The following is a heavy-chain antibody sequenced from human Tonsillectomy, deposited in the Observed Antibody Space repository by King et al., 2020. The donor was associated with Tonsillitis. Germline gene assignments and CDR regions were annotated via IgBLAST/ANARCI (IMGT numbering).Heavy chain of an antibody. Sequence: VQLVESGGGVVQPGRSLRLSCAASGFIFSNYAIHWVRQAPGKGLEWVAVISYDGINIYYADSVKGRFTISRDNSMSTLYLQMNSLRAGETAVYWCASIKGWDLSRIDGLDIWGQGTRVTVSS. CDR3: ASIKGWDLSRIDGLDI. CDR1: GFIFSNYA. CDR2: ISYDGINI. J-gene: IGHJ3*02. D-gene: IGHD1-26*01. V-gene: IGHV3-30*01.